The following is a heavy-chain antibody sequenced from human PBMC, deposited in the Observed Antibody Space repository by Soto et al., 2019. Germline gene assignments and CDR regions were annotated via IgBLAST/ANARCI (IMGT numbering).Heavy chain of an antibody. CDR3: VRGDGDYHDGNGYLGRH. Sequence: GGSLRLSCAASGFTFSSYAMSWVRQAPGKGLKWVSGVTGSGSNTYYADSVKGRFTISRDNSKNTLYLQMNSLRVEDTAVYYCVRGDGDYHDGNGYLGRHWGQGTLVTVSS. CDR1: GFTFSSYA. J-gene: IGHJ4*02. D-gene: IGHD5-18*01. CDR2: VTGSGSNT. V-gene: IGHV3-23*01.